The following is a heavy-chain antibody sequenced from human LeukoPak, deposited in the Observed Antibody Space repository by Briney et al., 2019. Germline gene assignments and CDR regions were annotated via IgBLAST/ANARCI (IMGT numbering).Heavy chain of an antibody. CDR1: GFTFSSYA. CDR2: ISYDGSNK. V-gene: IGHV3-30*04. D-gene: IGHD6-19*01. Sequence: GRSLRLSCAASGFTFSSYAMHWVRQAPGKGLEWVAVISYDGSNKYYAGSVKGRFTISSDNSKNTLYLQMNSLRAEDTAVYYCARDIAVARGYYYYGMDVWGKGTTVTVSS. CDR3: ARDIAVARGYYYYGMDV. J-gene: IGHJ6*04.